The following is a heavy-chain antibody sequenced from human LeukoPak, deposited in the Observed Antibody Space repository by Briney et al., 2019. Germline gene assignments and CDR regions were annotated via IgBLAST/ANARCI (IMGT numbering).Heavy chain of an antibody. V-gene: IGHV4-59*08. CDR2: IYYSGST. D-gene: IGHD4-17*01. CDR1: GGSISSHY. Sequence: SETLSLTCSVSGGSISSHYWSWIRQPPGKGLEWIGCIYYSGSTYYNPSLKSRVTISVDTSKNQFSLKLSSVTAADTAVYYCARVVGRTVTTPWFDPWGQGTLVTVSS. CDR3: ARVVGRTVTTPWFDP. J-gene: IGHJ5*02.